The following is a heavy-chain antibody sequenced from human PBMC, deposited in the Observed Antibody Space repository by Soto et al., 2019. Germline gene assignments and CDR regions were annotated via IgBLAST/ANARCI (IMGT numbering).Heavy chain of an antibody. V-gene: IGHV1-18*01. CDR1: GYTFTSYG. CDR3: ARPTQPFGELSILDY. CDR2: ISAYNGNT. Sequence: QVQLVQSGAEVKKPGASVKVSCKASGYTFTSYGISWVRQAPGQGLEWMGWISAYNGNTNYAQKLQGRVNMTTDTSTSTAYMELRSLRSDDTAVYYCARPTQPFGELSILDYWGQGTLVTVSS. J-gene: IGHJ4*02. D-gene: IGHD3-10*01.